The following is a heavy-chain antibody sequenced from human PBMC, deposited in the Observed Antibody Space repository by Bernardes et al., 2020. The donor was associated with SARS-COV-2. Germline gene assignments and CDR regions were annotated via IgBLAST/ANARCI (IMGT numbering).Heavy chain of an antibody. Sequence: ASVKVSCKGSGYTFTGYFMHWVRQAPGQRLEWMGWINPNTGGTNYAQKFQGRVTMTRDTSITTAYMELSRLGSDDTAIYYCARTRTTISTTGIPVDYWGQGTLVT. D-gene: IGHD2-21*02. V-gene: IGHV1-2*02. CDR3: ARTRTTISTTGIPVDY. CDR2: INPNTGGT. CDR1: GYTFTGYF. J-gene: IGHJ4*02.